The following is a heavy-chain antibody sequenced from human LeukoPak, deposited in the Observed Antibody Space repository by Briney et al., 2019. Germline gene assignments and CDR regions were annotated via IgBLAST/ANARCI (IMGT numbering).Heavy chain of an antibody. D-gene: IGHD4-17*01. CDR3: TRDIGSGDYVFFDS. Sequence: PSETLSFTCTVFDASVSGYYWSWIRLPAGKGLEWIGRLYNNGSTNCNPSLKSRVTMSVDTSKNQLSLRLKSVNAADTAVYYCTRDIGSGDYVFFDSWGQGTRVIVSS. V-gene: IGHV4-4*07. CDR1: DASVSGYY. CDR2: LYNNGST. J-gene: IGHJ4*02.